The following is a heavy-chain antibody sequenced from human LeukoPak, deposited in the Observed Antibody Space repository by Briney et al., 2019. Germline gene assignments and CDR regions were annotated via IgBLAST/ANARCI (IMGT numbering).Heavy chain of an antibody. Sequence: KPSETLSLTCAVSGDSISGSYWSWIRQPPGKGLEWIGFLSYTGTTSYNPSLKSRLTISGDTSRNQFSLKLDSVTAADTAVYYCARDQDYYGSGSYGPDHWGQGILVTVSS. D-gene: IGHD3-10*01. V-gene: IGHV4-59*12. CDR3: ARDQDYYGSGSYGPDH. CDR1: GDSISGSY. CDR2: LSYTGTT. J-gene: IGHJ5*02.